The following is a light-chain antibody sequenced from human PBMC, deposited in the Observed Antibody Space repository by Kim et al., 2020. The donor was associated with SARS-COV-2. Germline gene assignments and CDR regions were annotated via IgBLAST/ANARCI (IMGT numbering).Light chain of an antibody. Sequence: GQRVTISCSGGDSNIAKTFVYWYQQLPGTAPKLLIFGNTQRPSGVPDRFSGSKSGTSASLAISGLRPEDEADYYCAAWDDTLSARLFGGGTQLTVL. CDR2: GNT. CDR3: AAWDDTLSARL. J-gene: IGLJ2*01. CDR1: DSNIAKTF. V-gene: IGLV1-47*02.